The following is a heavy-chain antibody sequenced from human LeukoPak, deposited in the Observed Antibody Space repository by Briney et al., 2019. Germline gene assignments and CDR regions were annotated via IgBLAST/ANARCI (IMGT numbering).Heavy chain of an antibody. J-gene: IGHJ4*02. CDR1: TDSINSYY. CDR2: IYTSGST. V-gene: IGHV4-4*07. D-gene: IGHD1-26*01. Sequence: PSETLSLTCTVSTDSINSYYWIWIRRPAGKGLEGIGRIYTSGSTNYNPSLKSRVTISIDKSRDQFSLKLNSVTAADTAVYYCATGTVGTSAHVYWGQGTLVTVSS. CDR3: ATGTVGTSAHVY.